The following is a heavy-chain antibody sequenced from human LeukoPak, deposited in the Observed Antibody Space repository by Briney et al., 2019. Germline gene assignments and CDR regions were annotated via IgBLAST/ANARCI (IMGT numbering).Heavy chain of an antibody. V-gene: IGHV3-9*01. Sequence: PGRSLRLSCAASGFTFDDYAMHWVRQAPGKGLEWVSGISWNSGSIGYADSVKGRFTISRDNAKNSLYLQMNSLRAEDTALYYFARKTGIHLRNYYYYYMDVWGKGTTVTVSS. CDR3: ARKTGIHLRNYYYYYMDV. D-gene: IGHD2-21*02. J-gene: IGHJ6*03. CDR2: ISWNSGSI. CDR1: GFTFDDYA.